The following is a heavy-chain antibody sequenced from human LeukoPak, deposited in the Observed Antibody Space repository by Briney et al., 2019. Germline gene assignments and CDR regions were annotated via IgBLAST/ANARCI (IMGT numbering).Heavy chain of an antibody. V-gene: IGHV3-53*01. D-gene: IGHD5-24*01. CDR2: ISGSGGST. CDR1: GFTVSSNY. CDR3: ARTNNYAFDI. Sequence: PGGSLRLSCAASGFTVSSNYMSWVRQAPGKGLEWVSAISGSGGSTYYADSVKGRFTISRDNSMNTLYLQMNNLRAEDTAVYYCARTNNYAFDIWGLGTMVTVSS. J-gene: IGHJ3*02.